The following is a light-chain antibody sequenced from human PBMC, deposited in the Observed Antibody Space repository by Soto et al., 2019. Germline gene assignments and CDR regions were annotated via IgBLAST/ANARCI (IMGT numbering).Light chain of an antibody. V-gene: IGLV2-8*01. Sequence: QSALTQPPSASGSPGQSVTISCTATSGDVGGYNYVSWYQQHPGKAPKLMIYEVSKRPSGVPDRISGSKSGNTASLTVSGLQAEDDADYYCSSYAGSNNYVFGTGTKLTVL. CDR1: SGDVGGYNY. J-gene: IGLJ1*01. CDR3: SSYAGSNNYV. CDR2: EVS.